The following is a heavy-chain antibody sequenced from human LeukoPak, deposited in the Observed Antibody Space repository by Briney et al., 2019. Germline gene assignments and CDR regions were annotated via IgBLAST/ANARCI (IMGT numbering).Heavy chain of an antibody. V-gene: IGHV4-4*02. D-gene: IGHD2-8*01. CDR2: VYRSGGT. CDR1: GDSISDKYW. Sequence: SETLSLTCAVSGDSISDKYWWRWVRQFPDKGLEWIGEVYRSGGTSYNPSLKSRVTVSIDYSKNQFSLNLRPVTAADTAVYYCGRHANGDSSAAFDLWGQGTMVFVSS. CDR3: GRHANGDSSAAFDL. J-gene: IGHJ3*01.